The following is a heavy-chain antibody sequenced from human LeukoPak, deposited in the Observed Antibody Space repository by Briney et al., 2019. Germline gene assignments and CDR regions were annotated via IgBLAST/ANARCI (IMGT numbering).Heavy chain of an antibody. Sequence: PSETLSLTCAVYGGSFSGYYWSWIRQPPGKGLEWIGEINHSGSTNYNPSLKSRVTISVDTSKNQFSLKLSSVTAADTAVYYCARGRGIAAAGTGVDCWGQGTLVTVSS. V-gene: IGHV4-34*01. D-gene: IGHD6-13*01. CDR3: ARGRGIAAAGTGVDC. CDR1: GGSFSGYY. J-gene: IGHJ4*02. CDR2: INHSGST.